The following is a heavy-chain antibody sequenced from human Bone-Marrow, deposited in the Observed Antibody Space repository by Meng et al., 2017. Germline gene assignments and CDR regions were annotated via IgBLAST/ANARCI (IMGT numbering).Heavy chain of an antibody. V-gene: IGHV3-30*01. CDR2: MSYDGSNE. CDR1: GSTFSNYA. CDR3: ARVYSSTWYDHFDY. D-gene: IGHD6-13*01. Sequence: GGSLRPSCAASGSTFSNYAMHWVRQAPGQGLQWVALMSYDGSNEYYADSVKGRFTISRNNSKNTPYLQMNSLGAEDTSVYYCARVYSSTWYDHFDYWGQGTLVTISS. J-gene: IGHJ4*02.